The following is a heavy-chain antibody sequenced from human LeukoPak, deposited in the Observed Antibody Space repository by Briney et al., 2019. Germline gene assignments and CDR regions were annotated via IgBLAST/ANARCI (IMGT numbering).Heavy chain of an antibody. CDR1: GFTFDDYG. V-gene: IGHV3-30*02. Sequence: PGGSLRLSCAASGFTFDDYGMHWVRQAPGKGLDWVAFIHHDGSNKYYADSVRGRFTISRDNSKNTLYLQMNSLRAEDTAVYFCAKGDKMFTWRRTYNRFDPWGQGTLVTVSS. D-gene: IGHD5-24*01. CDR2: IHHDGSNK. CDR3: AKGDKMFTWRRTYNRFDP. J-gene: IGHJ5*02.